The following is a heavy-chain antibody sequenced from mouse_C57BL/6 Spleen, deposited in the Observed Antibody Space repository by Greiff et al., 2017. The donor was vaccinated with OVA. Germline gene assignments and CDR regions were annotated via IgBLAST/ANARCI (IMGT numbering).Heavy chain of an antibody. J-gene: IGHJ2*01. D-gene: IGHD4-1*01. CDR2: ISSGSSTI. V-gene: IGHV5-17*01. CDR1: GFTFSDYG. CDR3: ARSVGLGSYYFDY. Sequence: DVHLVESGGGLVKPGGSLKLSCAASGFTFSDYGMHWVRQAPEKGLEWVAYISSGSSTIYYPDTVKGRYTISRDNAENTRFLQMTSLRSEDAAVYYYARSVGLGSYYFDYWGQGTTLTVSS.